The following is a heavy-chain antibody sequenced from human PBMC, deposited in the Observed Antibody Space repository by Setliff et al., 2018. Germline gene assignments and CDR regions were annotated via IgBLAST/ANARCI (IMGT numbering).Heavy chain of an antibody. V-gene: IGHV4-4*02. CDR2: IYHNGIT. J-gene: IGHJ4*02. CDR1: GVSISTGNW. CDR3: GRDPHTPTVTTRGDY. Sequence: ASETLSLTCAVSGVSISTGNWWSWVRQPPGKGLEWIGEIYHNGITNYNPSLKSRVSISVDKSKNQVSLKLNSVTAADTAVYYCGRDPHTPTVTTRGDYWGQGTLVTVSS. D-gene: IGHD4-17*01.